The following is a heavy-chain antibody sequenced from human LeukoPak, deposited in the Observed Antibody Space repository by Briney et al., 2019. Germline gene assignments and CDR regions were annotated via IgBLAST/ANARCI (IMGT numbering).Heavy chain of an antibody. CDR3: ARVKRCSSTSCYSFDY. CDR1: GGTFSSYA. V-gene: IGHV1-69*04. Sequence: ASVKVSCKASGGTFSSYAISWVRQAPGQGLEWMGRIIPILGIANCAQKFQGRVTITADKSTSTAYMELSSLRSEDTAVYYCARVKRCSSTSCYSFDYWGQGTLVTVSS. CDR2: IIPILGIA. J-gene: IGHJ4*02. D-gene: IGHD2-2*01.